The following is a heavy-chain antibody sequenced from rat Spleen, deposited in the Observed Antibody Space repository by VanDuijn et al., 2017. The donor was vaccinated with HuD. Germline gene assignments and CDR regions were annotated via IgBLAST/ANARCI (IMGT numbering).Heavy chain of an antibody. CDR1: GFTFSDYT. CDR3: TRWRGTEGIVSPVWD. Sequence: EVQLVESGGGLVQPGRSLKLSCAASGFTFSDYTMAWVRQAPKKGLEWVATIVYDGTRTYFRDSVKGRFTLSRDNTKSTLYLQMDSLRSEDTATYYCTRWRGTEGIVSPVWDWGQGVMVTVSS. V-gene: IGHV5S10*01. D-gene: IGHD1-11*01. J-gene: IGHJ2*01. CDR2: IVYDGTRT.